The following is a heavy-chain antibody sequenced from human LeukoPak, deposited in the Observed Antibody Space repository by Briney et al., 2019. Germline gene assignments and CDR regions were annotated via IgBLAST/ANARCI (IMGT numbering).Heavy chain of an antibody. Sequence: GASVKVSCKASGYTFTGYYMHWVRQATGQGLEWMGWMNPNSGNTGYAQKFQGRVTITRNTSISTAYMELSSLRSEDTAVYYCARVTIGYCSSTSCYKGGYYYYYMDVWGKGTTVTVSS. CDR2: MNPNSGNT. CDR1: GYTFTGYY. V-gene: IGHV1-8*03. D-gene: IGHD2-2*02. J-gene: IGHJ6*03. CDR3: ARVTIGYCSSTSCYKGGYYYYYMDV.